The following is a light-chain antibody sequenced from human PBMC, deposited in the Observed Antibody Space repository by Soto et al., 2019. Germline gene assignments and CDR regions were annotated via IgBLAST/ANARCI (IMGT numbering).Light chain of an antibody. CDR3: QVWDSGSAHVV. CDR2: SGT. CDR1: NIGSKG. J-gene: IGLJ2*01. V-gene: IGLV3-21*04. Sequence: SYELTQPPSVSVAPGKTASISCGVNNIGSKGVHWYQQKPGQAPVLVIYSGTDLPPVIPERFSGSNSANLATLTISRVEAGDEADYYCQVWDSGSAHVVFGGGTKVTVL.